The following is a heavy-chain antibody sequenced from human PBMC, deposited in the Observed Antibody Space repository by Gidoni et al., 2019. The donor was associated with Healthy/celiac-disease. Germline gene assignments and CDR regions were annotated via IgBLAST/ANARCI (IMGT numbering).Heavy chain of an antibody. CDR3: ASGGQWKGY. CDR1: GGSISSSSYY. J-gene: IGHJ4*02. Sequence: HLQLQQSAPGLVQPSETLPLPCTVSGGSISSSSYYWGWIRQPPGKGLEWIGSIYYTGNTYYNPSLKRRVTISVDTSKNQFSLKLNSVTAADTAVYYCASGGQWKGYWGQGTLVTVSS. D-gene: IGHD6-19*01. V-gene: IGHV4-39*07. CDR2: IYYTGNT.